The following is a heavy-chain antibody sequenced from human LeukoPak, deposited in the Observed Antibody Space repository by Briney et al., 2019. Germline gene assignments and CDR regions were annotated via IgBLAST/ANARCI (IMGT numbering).Heavy chain of an antibody. V-gene: IGHV6-1*01. CDR1: GESVSSDDAS. J-gene: IGHJ4*02. D-gene: IGHD5-24*01. CDR2: TYYRSKWYY. CDR3: VRGNYNLDY. Sequence: SQTLSLTCAISGESVSSDDASWNWIRQSPSRGLEWLGRTYYRSKWYYEYAVSVKSRITVNPDTSKNQFSLQLNSVTPDDTAIYYCVRGNYNLDYWGQGTLVTVSS.